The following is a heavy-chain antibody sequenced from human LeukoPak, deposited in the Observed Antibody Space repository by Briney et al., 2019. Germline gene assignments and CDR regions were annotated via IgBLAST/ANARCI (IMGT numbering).Heavy chain of an antibody. CDR2: ISSSSSYI. V-gene: IGHV3-21*01. CDR3: ATSYDFWSGYHRLDY. J-gene: IGHJ4*02. D-gene: IGHD3-3*01. Sequence: GGSLRLSCAASGFTFSSYSMNWVRQAPGKGLEWVSSISSSSSYIYYADSVKGRFTISRDNAKNSLYLKMNSLRAEDTAVYYCATSYDFWSGYHRLDYWGQGTLVTVSS. CDR1: GFTFSSYS.